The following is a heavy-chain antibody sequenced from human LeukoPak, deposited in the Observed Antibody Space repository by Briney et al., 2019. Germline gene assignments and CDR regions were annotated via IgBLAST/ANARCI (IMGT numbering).Heavy chain of an antibody. Sequence: ASVTVSCKASGYTLTGYYMHWVRQAPGQGLEWMGRINLNSGGTNYAQKFQGRVTVTKDTSISTVYMEMRGLNSDDTAIYFCASEIAGLIAPRGQDYSGQGTVVSVS. V-gene: IGHV1-2*02. CDR2: INLNSGGT. CDR3: ASEIAGLIAPRGQDY. J-gene: IGHJ4*02. CDR1: GYTLTGYY. D-gene: IGHD3-10*01.